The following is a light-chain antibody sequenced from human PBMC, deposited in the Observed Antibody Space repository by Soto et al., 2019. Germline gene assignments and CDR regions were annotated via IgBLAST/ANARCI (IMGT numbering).Light chain of an antibody. Sequence: DIQLTQSPSFLSASVGDRVTIACRASQGITTNLAWYQVKPGKAPKLLISAASTLQSGVPSRCSGSGSGTEFTLTISSLQPEDFATYYYQQYDSYPLTFGGGTELEIK. V-gene: IGKV1-9*01. CDR1: QGITTN. J-gene: IGKJ4*01. CDR2: AAS. CDR3: QQYDSYPLT.